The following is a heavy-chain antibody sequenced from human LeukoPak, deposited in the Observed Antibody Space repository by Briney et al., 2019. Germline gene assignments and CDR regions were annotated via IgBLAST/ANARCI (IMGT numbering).Heavy chain of an antibody. J-gene: IGHJ4*02. D-gene: IGHD2-21*02. CDR1: GGSISSSNW. V-gene: IGHV4-4*02. CDR3: ARAVAYCGGDCYSGEVDY. CDR2: IYHSGST. Sequence: PSETLSLTCAVSGGSISSSNWWSWVRQPPGKGLEWIGEIYHSGSTNYNPSLKSRVTISVDKSKNQFSLKLSSVTAADTAVYYCARAVAYCGGDCYSGEVDYWGQGTLLTVSS.